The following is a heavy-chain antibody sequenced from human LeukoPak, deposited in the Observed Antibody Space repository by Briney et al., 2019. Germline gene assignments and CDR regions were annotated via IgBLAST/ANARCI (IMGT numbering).Heavy chain of an antibody. CDR2: ISGTGSST. CDR3: AKYSSGWFIYYYMDV. V-gene: IGHV3-23*01. CDR1: GFTFSSHA. D-gene: IGHD6-19*01. Sequence: PGGSLRLSCAASGFTFSSHAMSWVRQAPGKGLEWVSGISGTGSSTQYADSVKGRFTISRDNSKNTLYLQMNGLRAEDTAVYYCAKYSSGWFIYYYMDVWGKGTTVTVSS. J-gene: IGHJ6*03.